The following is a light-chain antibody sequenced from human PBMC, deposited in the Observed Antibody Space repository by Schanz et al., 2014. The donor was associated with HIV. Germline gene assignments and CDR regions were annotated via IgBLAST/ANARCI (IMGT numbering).Light chain of an antibody. V-gene: IGKV3-15*01. Sequence: LVLTQSPVTLSLSPGERATLSCRASQDVRGYLAWYQQKVGQPPRLLIYAASTRATDIPARFSGSGSGTEFTLTISSLQSEDFAVYCCQQYNNWPPTFGPGTKVDIK. CDR1: QDVRGY. J-gene: IGKJ3*01. CDR3: QQYNNWPPT. CDR2: AAS.